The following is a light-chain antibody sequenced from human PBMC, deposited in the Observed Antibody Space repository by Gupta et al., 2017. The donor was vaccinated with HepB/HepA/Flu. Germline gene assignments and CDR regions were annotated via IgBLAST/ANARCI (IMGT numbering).Light chain of an antibody. CDR2: DAS. Sequence: EIVLTQSPATLSLSPGERATLSCRASQSVSSFLAWFQQKPGQAPRLLINDASNRATGIPARFSGSGSGTDFTLTISSLEPEDFVVYYCQQRSSWPLTFGGGTKVEIK. J-gene: IGKJ4*01. V-gene: IGKV3-11*01. CDR3: QQRSSWPLT. CDR1: QSVSSF.